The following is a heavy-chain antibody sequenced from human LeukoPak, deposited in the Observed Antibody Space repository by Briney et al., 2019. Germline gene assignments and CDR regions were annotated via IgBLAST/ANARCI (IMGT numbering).Heavy chain of an antibody. CDR1: GGTFSSYA. Sequence: SVKVSCKASGGTFSSYAISWVRQAPGQGLEWMGRIIPILGIVNYAQKFQGRVTITADKSTSTAYMELSSLRSEDTAVYYCAKHCSGGSCYPTLVGMDVWGQGTTVTVSS. CDR2: IIPILGIV. D-gene: IGHD2-15*01. V-gene: IGHV1-69*04. J-gene: IGHJ6*02. CDR3: AKHCSGGSCYPTLVGMDV.